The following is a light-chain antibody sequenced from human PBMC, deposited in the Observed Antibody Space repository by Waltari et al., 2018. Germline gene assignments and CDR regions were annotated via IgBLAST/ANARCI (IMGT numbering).Light chain of an antibody. CDR3: SSYAGSNNFVL. CDR2: EVS. Sequence: QSALTQPPSASGSPGQSATISCTGTSSDVGGYKYVSWFQQHPGKAPKLIIYEVSKRPSGVPVRFSGSKSGNTASLTVSGLQTEDEADYYCSSYAGSNNFVLFGGGTKLTVV. J-gene: IGLJ2*01. V-gene: IGLV2-8*01. CDR1: SSDVGGYKY.